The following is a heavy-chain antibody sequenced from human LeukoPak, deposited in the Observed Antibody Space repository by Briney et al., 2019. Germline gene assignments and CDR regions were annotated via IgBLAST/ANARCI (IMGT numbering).Heavy chain of an antibody. CDR1: GFTFDDYA. J-gene: IGHJ3*02. CDR2: ISWNSGSI. V-gene: IGHV3-9*03. CDR3: AKDKARGWYSPHAFDI. Sequence: PGGSLRLSCAASGFTFDDYAMHWVRQAPGKGLEWVSGISWNSGSIGYADSVKGRFTISRDNAKNSLYLQMNSLRAEDMALYYCAKDKARGWYSPHAFDIWGQGTMVTVSS. D-gene: IGHD6-19*01.